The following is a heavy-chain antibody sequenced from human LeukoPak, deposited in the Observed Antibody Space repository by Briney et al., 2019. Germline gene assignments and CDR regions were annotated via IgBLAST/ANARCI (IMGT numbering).Heavy chain of an antibody. V-gene: IGHV3-43D*03. D-gene: IGHD3-3*01. CDR2: ISWDGGST. CDR3: AKMGTSGYQSDY. J-gene: IGHJ4*02. Sequence: GGSLRLSCAASGFTFDDYAMYWVRQAPGKGLEWVSLISWDGGSTYYADSVKGRFTISRDNSKNSLYLQMNSLRAEDTALYYCAKMGTSGYQSDYWGQGTLVTVSS. CDR1: GFTFDDYA.